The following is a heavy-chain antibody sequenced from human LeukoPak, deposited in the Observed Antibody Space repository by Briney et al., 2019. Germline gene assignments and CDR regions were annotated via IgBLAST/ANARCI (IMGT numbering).Heavy chain of an antibody. CDR3: ARVPNYYYYMDV. CDR2: IYYSGST. J-gene: IGHJ6*03. V-gene: IGHV4-59*01. Sequence: SETLSLTCAVYGGSFSGYYWSWIRQPPGKGLEWIGYIYYSGSTNYNPSLKSRLTISVDTSKNQFSLKLSSVTAADTAVYYCARVPNYYYYMDVWGKGTTVTVSS. CDR1: GGSFSGYY.